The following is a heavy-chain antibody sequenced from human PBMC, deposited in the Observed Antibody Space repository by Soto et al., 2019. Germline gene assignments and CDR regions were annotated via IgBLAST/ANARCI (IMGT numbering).Heavy chain of an antibody. Sequence: GGSLRLSCAASGFTFINYNMDWGLQAPWKGLEWVSSISSSSTYIHYADSLKGRFTISRDDARNSLYLQMNSLRAEDTAVYYCARGLKYDFWSGPPDYYYYYGMDVWGQGTTVTVSS. J-gene: IGHJ6*02. CDR2: ISSSSTYI. V-gene: IGHV3-21*01. CDR3: ARGLKYDFWSGPPDYYYYYGMDV. CDR1: GFTFINYN. D-gene: IGHD3-3*01.